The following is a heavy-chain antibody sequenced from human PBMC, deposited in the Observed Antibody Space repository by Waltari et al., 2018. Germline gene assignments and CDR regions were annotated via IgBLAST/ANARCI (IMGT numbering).Heavy chain of an antibody. CDR1: GGSFSGYY. J-gene: IGHJ5*01. CDR3: ARGVDFWSQWADS. D-gene: IGHD3-3*01. Sequence: QVQLQQWGAGLLKPSETLSLNCTVYGGSFSGYYWNWIRQSPGERPQWIGQINHSGRTNYNPSLKSRVTISVDTPKKQFSLKLTSVTAADTAVYYCARGVDFWSQWADSWGHGTLVTVSS. V-gene: IGHV4-34*01. CDR2: INHSGRT.